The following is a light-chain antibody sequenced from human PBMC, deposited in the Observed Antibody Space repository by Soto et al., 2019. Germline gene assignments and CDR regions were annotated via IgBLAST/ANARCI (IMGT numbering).Light chain of an antibody. Sequence: EIVMTQSPATLSVSPGERATLSCRASQSVSSNLAWYQQKPGQAPRLLIYGASTRATGIPARFSGSGSGTEFTRTISSLQSEDFAVESWQQYNSWPPGTFGPGAKVDI. CDR2: GAS. V-gene: IGKV3-15*01. J-gene: IGKJ1*01. CDR1: QSVSSN. CDR3: QQYNSWPPGT.